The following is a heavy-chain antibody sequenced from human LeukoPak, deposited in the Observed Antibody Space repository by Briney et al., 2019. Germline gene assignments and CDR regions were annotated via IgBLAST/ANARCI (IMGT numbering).Heavy chain of an antibody. Sequence: SVTVSCKASGGTFSSYAISWARQAPGQGLEWMGGIIPIFGTANYAQKFQGRVTITADESTSTAYMELSSLRSEDTAVFYCTRGSGGSYHSGIHYWGQGTLVTVSS. CDR3: TRGSGGSYHSGIHY. D-gene: IGHD1-26*01. CDR2: IIPIFGTA. J-gene: IGHJ4*02. V-gene: IGHV1-69*13. CDR1: GGTFSSYA.